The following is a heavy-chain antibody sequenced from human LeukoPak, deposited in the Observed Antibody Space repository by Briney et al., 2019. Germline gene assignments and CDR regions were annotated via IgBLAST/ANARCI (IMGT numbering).Heavy chain of an antibody. CDR3: ARRDWNYWFDP. J-gene: IGHJ5*02. CDR1: GGSISTTNW. V-gene: IGHV4-4*02. D-gene: IGHD1-7*01. CDR2: ISLSGLT. Sequence: SETLSLTCGVSGGSISTTNWWSWVRPPPGQGLEWIGEISLSGLTNYSPSLNSRVTMSLDKPKNQLSLNLSSVTAADTAVYYCARRDWNYWFDPWGQGTLVTVSS.